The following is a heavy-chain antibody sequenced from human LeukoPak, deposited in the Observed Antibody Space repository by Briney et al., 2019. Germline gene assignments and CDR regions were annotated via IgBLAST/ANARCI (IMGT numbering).Heavy chain of an antibody. D-gene: IGHD2-2*01. CDR1: GGSFSGYY. Sequence: PSETLSLSCAVYGGSFSGYYWSWIRQPPGKGLEWIGEINHSGSTNYNPSLKSRVTISVDTSKNQFSLKLSSVTAADTAVYYCARTTGDPGSSTSCYDYWGQGTLVTVSS. CDR2: INHSGST. CDR3: ARTTGDPGSSTSCYDY. V-gene: IGHV4-34*01. J-gene: IGHJ4*02.